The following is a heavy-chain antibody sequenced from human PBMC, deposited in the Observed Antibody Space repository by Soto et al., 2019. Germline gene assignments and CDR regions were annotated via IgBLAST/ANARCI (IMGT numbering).Heavy chain of an antibody. CDR2: IYSGGST. J-gene: IGHJ4*02. CDR1: GFTVSSNY. CDR3: AREPFLEWLLNLD. Sequence: EVQLVETGGGLIQPGGSLRLSCAASGFTVSSNYMSWVRQAPGKGLEWVSVIYSGGSTYYADSVKGRFTISRDNSKNTLYLQMNSLRAEDTAVYYCAREPFLEWLLNLDWGQGTLVTVSS. D-gene: IGHD3-3*02. V-gene: IGHV3-53*02.